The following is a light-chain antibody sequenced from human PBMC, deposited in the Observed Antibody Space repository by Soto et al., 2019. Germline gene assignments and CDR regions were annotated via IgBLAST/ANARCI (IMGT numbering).Light chain of an antibody. CDR3: QQRSNWPIT. CDR2: GAS. CDR1: QSVSIN. V-gene: IGKV3D-11*03. Sequence: VMTQSPATLSVSPGERATLSCRASQSVSINLAWYQQKPGQAPRLLIYGASTRATDIPARFSGIVSGTDFTLNISSLEPEDCALDYGQQRSNWPITFGQGTRL. J-gene: IGKJ5*01.